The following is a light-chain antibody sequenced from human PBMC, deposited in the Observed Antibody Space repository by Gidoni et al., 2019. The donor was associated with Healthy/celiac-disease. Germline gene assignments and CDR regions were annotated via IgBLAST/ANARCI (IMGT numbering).Light chain of an antibody. CDR2: AAS. CDR3: QQSYSYLRYT. CDR1: QSISTY. Sequence: DIQMTQSPSSLSASVGDRVTIPCRASQSISTYLNWYQQKTGKASHLLIYAASSLQSGVPSRFSGSGSGTDFTLTISSMQPEDFATYYCQQSYSYLRYTFGQGTKLEI. V-gene: IGKV1-39*01. J-gene: IGKJ2*01.